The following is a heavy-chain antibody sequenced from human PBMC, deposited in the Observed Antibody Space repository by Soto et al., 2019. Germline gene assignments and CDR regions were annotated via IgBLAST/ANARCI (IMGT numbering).Heavy chain of an antibody. CDR1: GFILSDCA. V-gene: IGHV3-48*01. J-gene: IGHJ6*03. CDR3: ARDLSWGSNWYYYMDV. Sequence: EVQLVESGGGLVQPGGSLRLSCATSGFILSDCAMNWVRQAPGKGLEWVSYIISSSSVIDYADSVKGRFTVYRDNARNSLYLQLNSLRAEDTAVYYCARDLSWGSNWYYYMDVWGKGTTVTVSS. CDR2: IISSSSVI. D-gene: IGHD7-27*01.